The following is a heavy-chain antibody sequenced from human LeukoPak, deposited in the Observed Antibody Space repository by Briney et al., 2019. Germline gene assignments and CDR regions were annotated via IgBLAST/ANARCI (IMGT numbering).Heavy chain of an antibody. CDR1: GSRFTSYG. J-gene: IGHJ1*01. CDR2: IYPAYSDT. CDR3: ARSTLYSSSLYFQH. D-gene: IGHD6-13*01. Sequence: GAPLQISSKVPGSRFTSYGIGWGGRQPGKGLGGRGSIYPAYSDTRYSASFQGQVTISADRSISTAYLQWSSLKASDTAMYYCARSTLYSSSLYFQHWGQGTLVTVSS. V-gene: IGHV5-51*01.